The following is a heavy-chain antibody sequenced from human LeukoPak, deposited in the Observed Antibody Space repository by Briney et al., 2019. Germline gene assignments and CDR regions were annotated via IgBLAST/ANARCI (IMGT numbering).Heavy chain of an antibody. CDR1: GGTFSSYA. V-gene: IGHV1-69*05. J-gene: IGHJ6*03. CDR3: ARSLIAAAGEYYYYYMDV. D-gene: IGHD6-13*01. CDR2: IIPIFGTA. Sequence: SVKVSCKASGGTFSSYAISWVRQAPGQGLEWMGGIIPIFGTANYAQKFQGRVTITTDESTSTAYMELSSLRSEDTAVYYCARSLIAAAGEYYYYYMDVWGKGTTVTVSS.